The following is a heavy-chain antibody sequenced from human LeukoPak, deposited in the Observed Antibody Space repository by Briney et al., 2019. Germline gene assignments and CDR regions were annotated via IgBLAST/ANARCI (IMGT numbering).Heavy chain of an antibody. J-gene: IGHJ4*02. CDR1: GFTFSDYY. V-gene: IGHV3-7*01. Sequence: PGGSLRLSCAASGFTFSDYYMSWIRQAPGKGLEWVANIKQDGSEKYYVDSAKGRFTISRDNAKNSLYLQMNSLTAEDTAVYYCATDLGSSRPNFWGQGILVTVSS. CDR3: ATDLGSSRPNF. D-gene: IGHD6-13*01. CDR2: IKQDGSEK.